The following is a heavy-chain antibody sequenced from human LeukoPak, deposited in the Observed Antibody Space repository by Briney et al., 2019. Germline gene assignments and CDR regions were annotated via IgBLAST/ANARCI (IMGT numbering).Heavy chain of an antibody. CDR1: GCTFGSYG. V-gene: IGHV3-23*01. D-gene: IGHD5-12*01. CDR3: TKVATIYRHY. J-gene: IGHJ4*02. CDR2: ISGSGGST. Sequence: GGSLRLSCATSGCTFGSYGMSWVRQAPGKVLECVSAISGSGGSTYCADSVKGRFTISRDNSKNTLYLQMNSLRDEDTAVYYCTKVATIYRHYWGQGTLVTVSS.